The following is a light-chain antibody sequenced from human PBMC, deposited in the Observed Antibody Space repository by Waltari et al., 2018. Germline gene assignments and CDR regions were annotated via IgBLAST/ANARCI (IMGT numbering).Light chain of an antibody. CDR1: SSNIGAGYA. Sequence: QSVPTQPPPVSGAPGQRVTISCIGVSSNIGAGYAVPWYQQLPQAAPHLLILGSANRPSGIADRFSGSKSGTSASLVITGLQTEDEAVYYCQSYDTRLSGSVIFGGGTELTVL. CDR2: GSA. J-gene: IGLJ2*01. V-gene: IGLV1-40*01. CDR3: QSYDTRLSGSVI.